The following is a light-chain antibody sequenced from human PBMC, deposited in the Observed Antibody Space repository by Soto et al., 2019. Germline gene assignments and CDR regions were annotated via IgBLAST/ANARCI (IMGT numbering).Light chain of an antibody. V-gene: IGLV2-11*01. J-gene: IGLJ3*02. Sequence: QSVLTQPGSVSGSPGQSVTISCTGTSSDVGGYNYVSWYQQHPGKAPKLMIYDVSKRPSGVPDRFSGSKSGNTASLTISGLQAEDEADYYCCSYAGSYTKVFGGGTKVTVL. CDR3: CSYAGSYTKV. CDR2: DVS. CDR1: SSDVGGYNY.